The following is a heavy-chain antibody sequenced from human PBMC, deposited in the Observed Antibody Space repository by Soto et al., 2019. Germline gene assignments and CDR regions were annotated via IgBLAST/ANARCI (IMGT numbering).Heavy chain of an antibody. Sequence: GGSLRLSCAASGFTFSSYEMNWVRQAPGKGLEWVSYISSSGSTIYYADSVKGRFTISRDNAKNSLYLQMNSLRAEDTAVYYCAREKPDIVVVPAASYYFDYWGQGTLVTVSS. CDR2: ISSSGSTI. V-gene: IGHV3-48*03. J-gene: IGHJ4*02. CDR1: GFTFSSYE. CDR3: AREKPDIVVVPAASYYFDY. D-gene: IGHD2-2*01.